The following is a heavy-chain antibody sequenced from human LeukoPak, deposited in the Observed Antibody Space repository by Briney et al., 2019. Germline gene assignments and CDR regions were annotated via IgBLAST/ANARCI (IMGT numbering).Heavy chain of an antibody. D-gene: IGHD1-26*01. CDR2: MNPNSGNT. V-gene: IGHV1-8*01. CDR1: GHTLTSYD. Sequence: ASVKVSCKASGHTLTSYDINWVRQATGQGLEWMGWMNPNSGNTGYAQKFQGRVTMTRNTSISTAYMELSSLRSEDTAVYYCARVSYDSIVGATWAFDYWGQGTLVTVSS. J-gene: IGHJ4*02. CDR3: ARVSYDSIVGATWAFDY.